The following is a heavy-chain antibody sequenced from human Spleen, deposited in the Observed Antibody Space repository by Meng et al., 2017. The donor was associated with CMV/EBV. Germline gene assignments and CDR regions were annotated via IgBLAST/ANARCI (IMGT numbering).Heavy chain of an antibody. CDR3: AKDGRIAASGRPFN. V-gene: IGHV1-46*01. Sequence: VSVKVSCKASGYTFTDYYLHWVRQAPGQGLEWMGIITPSGGKTRFAQKFQGRVTMTSDTSTSTVYMELSSLRSEDTAVYYCAKDGRIAASGRPFNWGQGTLVTVSS. D-gene: IGHD6-13*01. CDR2: ITPSGGKT. J-gene: IGHJ4*02. CDR1: GYTFTDYY.